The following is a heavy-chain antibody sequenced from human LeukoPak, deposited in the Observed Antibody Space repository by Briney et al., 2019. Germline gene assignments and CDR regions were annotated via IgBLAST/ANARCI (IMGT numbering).Heavy chain of an antibody. D-gene: IGHD3-3*02. CDR1: GGSISSSSYY. Sequence: PSETLSLTCTVSGGSISSSSYYWGWIRQPPGKGLEWIGSIYYSGSTYYNPSLKSRVTISVDTSKNQFSLKLSSVTAADTAVYYCGVLAGLYNWFDPWGQGTLVTVSS. J-gene: IGHJ5*02. CDR3: GVLAGLYNWFDP. CDR2: IYYSGST. V-gene: IGHV4-39*01.